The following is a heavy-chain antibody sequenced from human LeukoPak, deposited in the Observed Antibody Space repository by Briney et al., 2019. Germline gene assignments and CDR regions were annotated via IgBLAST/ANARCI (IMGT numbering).Heavy chain of an antibody. Sequence: GGSLRLSCAVSGITLSNYGMSWVRQAPGKGLEWVAGIGGSGGGTNYADSVKGRFTISRDSPKNTLYLQMNSLRAEDTAVYFCAKRGVVIRVILVGFHKEAYYFDSWGQGALVTVSS. CDR1: GITLSNYG. CDR2: IGGSGGGT. J-gene: IGHJ4*02. V-gene: IGHV3-23*01. D-gene: IGHD3-22*01. CDR3: AKRGVVIRVILVGFHKEAYYFDS.